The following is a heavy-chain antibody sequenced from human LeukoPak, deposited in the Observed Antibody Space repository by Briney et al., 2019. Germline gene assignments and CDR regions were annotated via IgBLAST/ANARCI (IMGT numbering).Heavy chain of an antibody. V-gene: IGHV1-69*06. CDR1: GGTFSSYA. CDR3: AGGTAAAASYNWFDP. Sequence: SVKVSCKASGGTFSSYAISWVRQAPGQGLEWMGGLIPIFGTANYAQKFQGRVTITADKSTSTAYMELSSLRSEDTAVYYCAGGTAAAASYNWFDPWGQGTLVTVSS. CDR2: LIPIFGTA. D-gene: IGHD6-13*01. J-gene: IGHJ5*02.